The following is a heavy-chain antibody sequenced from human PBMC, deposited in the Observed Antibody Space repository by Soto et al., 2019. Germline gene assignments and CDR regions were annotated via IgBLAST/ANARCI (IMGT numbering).Heavy chain of an antibody. CDR1: GFTFHNYW. CDR2: IKPDGGTT. V-gene: IGHV3-15*01. CDR3: TTGPPGYYGSGSHLRFDY. Sequence: GGSLRLSCAASGFTFHNYWMGWVRQTPDKGLEWVANIKPDGGTTDYAAPVKGRFTISSDDSKDILYLQMNSLKTEDTAMYYCTTGPPGYYGSGSHLRFDYWGQGTLVTVSS. J-gene: IGHJ4*02. D-gene: IGHD3-10*01.